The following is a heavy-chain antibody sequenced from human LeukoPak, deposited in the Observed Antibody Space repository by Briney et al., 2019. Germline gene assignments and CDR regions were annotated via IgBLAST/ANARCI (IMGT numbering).Heavy chain of an antibody. CDR3: ARDSSSWLNYYYGMDV. CDR1: GGSISSYY. CDR2: IYYSGST. J-gene: IGHJ6*02. V-gene: IGHV4-59*01. D-gene: IGHD6-13*01. Sequence: SETLSLTCTVSGGSISSYYWSWIRQPPGKGLEWIWYIYYSGSTNYNPSLKSRVTISVDTSKNQFTLKLSSVTAADTAVYYCARDSSSWLNYYYGMDVWGQGTMVTVSS.